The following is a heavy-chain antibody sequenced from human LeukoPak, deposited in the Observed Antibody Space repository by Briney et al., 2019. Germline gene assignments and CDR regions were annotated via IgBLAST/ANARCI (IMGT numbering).Heavy chain of an antibody. CDR3: ARRGGLWSGYYPYYYYGMEV. Sequence: SETLSLTCAVYGGSFSGYYWSWIRQPPGKGLEWIGEINHSGSTNYNPSLKSRVTISVDTSKNQFSLKLSSVTAADTAVYYCARRGGLWSGYYPYYYYGMEVWGQGTTVTVSS. CDR1: GGSFSGYY. D-gene: IGHD3-3*01. J-gene: IGHJ6*02. CDR2: INHSGST. V-gene: IGHV4-34*01.